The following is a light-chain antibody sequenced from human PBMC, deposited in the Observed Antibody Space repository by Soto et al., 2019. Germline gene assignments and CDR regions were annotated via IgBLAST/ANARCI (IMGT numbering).Light chain of an antibody. Sequence: EIVLTQSPGTLSLSPGERATLSCRASQSVSSNYLAWYQQKPGQAPRLLIYGASSRATGIPDRFSGSGSGTDFTLTISSLQPEDFATYYCQRDYNNIRTFGQGTKGDIK. J-gene: IGKJ1*01. CDR2: GAS. CDR1: QSVSSNY. V-gene: IGKV3-20*01. CDR3: QRDYNNIRT.